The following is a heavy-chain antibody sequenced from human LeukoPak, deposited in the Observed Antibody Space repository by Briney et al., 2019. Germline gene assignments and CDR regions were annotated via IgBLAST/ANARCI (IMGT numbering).Heavy chain of an antibody. Sequence: ASVTVSCKASGYTFTGYYMHWVRQAPGQGLEWMGWINPNSGGTNYAQKFQGRVTMTRDTSISTAYMELSRLRSDDTAVYYCASRGAVGAPYAFDIWGQGTMVTVSS. J-gene: IGHJ3*02. CDR3: ASRGAVGAPYAFDI. CDR2: INPNSGGT. CDR1: GYTFTGYY. D-gene: IGHD1-26*01. V-gene: IGHV1-2*02.